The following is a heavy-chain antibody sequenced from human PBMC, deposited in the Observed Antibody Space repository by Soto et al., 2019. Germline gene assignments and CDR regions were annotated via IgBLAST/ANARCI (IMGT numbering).Heavy chain of an antibody. CDR1: GFTLSTYS. V-gene: IGHV3-48*02. Sequence: EVQLVESGGGLIQRGGSLRLSCAASGFTLSTYSLNWVRQAPRKGLEWLSYISGSSNTIYYADSVKGRFTISRDNAKTSRYLQMNRLRDEDTAVYFCARGFDLQYGMDVWGQGTTVTVSS. D-gene: IGHD3-10*01. CDR2: ISGSSNTI. J-gene: IGHJ6*02. CDR3: ARGFDLQYGMDV.